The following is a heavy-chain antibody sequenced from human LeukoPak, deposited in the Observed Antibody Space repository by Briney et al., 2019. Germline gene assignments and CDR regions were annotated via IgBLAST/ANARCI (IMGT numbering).Heavy chain of an antibody. V-gene: IGHV3-30-3*01. D-gene: IGHD2-2*01. J-gene: IGHJ6*02. CDR3: ASPGVPAADYYGMDV. CDR2: ISYDGSNK. CDR1: GFTFSSYA. Sequence: PGRSLRLSCAASGFTFSSYAMHWVRQAPGNGLEWVAVISYDGSNKYYADSVKGRFTISRDNSKNTLYLQMNSLRAEDTAVYYCASPGVPAADYYGMDVWGQGTTVTVSS.